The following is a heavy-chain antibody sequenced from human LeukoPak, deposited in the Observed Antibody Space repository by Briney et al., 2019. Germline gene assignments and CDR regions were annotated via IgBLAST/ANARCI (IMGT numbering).Heavy chain of an antibody. V-gene: IGHV1-69*02. CDR1: GGTFSSYT. CDR3: ARSLRDGYIPDC. J-gene: IGHJ4*02. CDR2: IIPILGIA. D-gene: IGHD5-24*01. Sequence: ASVKVSCKASGGTFSSYTISWVRQAPGQGLEWMGRIIPILGIANYAQKFQGRVTITADKSTSTAYMEPSSLRSEDTAVYYCARSLRDGYIPDCWGQGTLVTVSS.